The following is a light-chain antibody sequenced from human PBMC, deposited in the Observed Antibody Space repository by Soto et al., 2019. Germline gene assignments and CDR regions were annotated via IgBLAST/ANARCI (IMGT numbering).Light chain of an antibody. CDR1: QYVSSS. V-gene: IGKV3-15*01. CDR2: GAS. CDR3: QQYKDWPTT. Sequence: EIVMTQSPATLSVSPGERATLSCRASQYVSSSVAWYQQKPGQAPRLLIYGASTRATGIPARFSGSGSGTEFILTISSLQSEDFEVHHCQQYKDWPTTFGRGTKVDIX. J-gene: IGKJ1*01.